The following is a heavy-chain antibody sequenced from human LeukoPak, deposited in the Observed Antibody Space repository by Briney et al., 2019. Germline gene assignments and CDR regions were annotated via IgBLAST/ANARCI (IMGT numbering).Heavy chain of an antibody. J-gene: IGHJ4*02. CDR1: GFTFRRYA. Sequence: GGSLRLSCAASGFTFRRYAMRGVRQARGKGLEWVSDISGSGGSTYYAASVKGRFTISRHNSKNTLYLQMNSLRAEDTAVYYCATYTGYSSSWSFVTVDYWGQGTLVTVSS. D-gene: IGHD6-13*01. V-gene: IGHV3-23*01. CDR3: ATYTGYSSSWSFVTVDY. CDR2: ISGSGGST.